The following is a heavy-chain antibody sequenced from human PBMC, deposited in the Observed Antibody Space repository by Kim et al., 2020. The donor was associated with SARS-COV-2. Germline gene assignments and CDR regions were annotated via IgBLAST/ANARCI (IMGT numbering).Heavy chain of an antibody. CDR2: IYSGGST. D-gene: IGHD2-2*01. CDR3: ARDHCSSTSCYLG. J-gene: IGHJ4*02. CDR1: GFTVSSNY. Sequence: GGSLRLSCAASGFTVSSNYMSWVRQAPGKGLEWVSVIYSGGSTYYADSVKGRFTISRDNSKNTLYLQMNSLRAEDTAVYYWARDHCSSTSCYLGWGQGTLVTVSS. V-gene: IGHV3-53*01.